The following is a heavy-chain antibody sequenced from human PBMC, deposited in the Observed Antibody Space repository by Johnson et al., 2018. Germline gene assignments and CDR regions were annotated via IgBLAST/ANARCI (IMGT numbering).Heavy chain of an antibody. V-gene: IGHV3-48*02. Sequence: VQLQEAGGGLVQPGESLRLSCTASGITLNTYDIHWIRPAAGKGLEWLSYISGSGSTIYYADAVKGRFTVSTDTAKNSVILQMNSLRDEDTAVYYCRRWGGNTDIWGQGTMVTVSS. D-gene: IGHD2/OR15-2a*01. CDR2: ISGSGSTI. CDR1: GITLNTYD. J-gene: IGHJ3*02. CDR3: RRWGGNTDI.